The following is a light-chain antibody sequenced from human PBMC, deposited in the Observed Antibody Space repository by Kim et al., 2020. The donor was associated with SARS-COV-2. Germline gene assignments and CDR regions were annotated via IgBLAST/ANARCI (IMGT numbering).Light chain of an antibody. CDR3: QSYDIGLRAWV. CDR1: RHNRGPEYG. CDR2: DNT. J-gene: IGLJ3*02. V-gene: IGLV1-40*01. Sequence: QGVPVVCTGGRHNRGPEYGVHWFQRLPGTAAKLLIYDNTNRPSGVPDRFSAAKSGTSASLAITGLQAEDEAEYYCQSYDIGLRAWVFGGGTQLTVL.